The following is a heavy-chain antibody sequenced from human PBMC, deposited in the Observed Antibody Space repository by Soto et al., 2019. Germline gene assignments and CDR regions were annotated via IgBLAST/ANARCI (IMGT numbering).Heavy chain of an antibody. V-gene: IGHV3-30-3*01. J-gene: IGHJ4*02. D-gene: IGHD1-1*01. CDR3: ARGDGSYFDY. CDR2: IAYDGSNK. Sequence: HVQLVESGGGVVQPGRSLRLSCAASGFTFSSYAMHWVRQAPDKGLEWVAVIAYDGSNKYYADSVKGRFTISRDNSKNTLYLQMNSLRAEDTAVYYCARGDGSYFDYWGQGTLVTVSS. CDR1: GFTFSSYA.